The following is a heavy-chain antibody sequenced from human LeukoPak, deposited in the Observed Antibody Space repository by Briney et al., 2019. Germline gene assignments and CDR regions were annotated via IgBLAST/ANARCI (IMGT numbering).Heavy chain of an antibody. V-gene: IGHV4-38-2*02. CDR1: GFSISSGYY. CDR3: AREAERRIVN. Sequence: SETLSLTCVVSGFSISSGYYWGWIRQPPGKGLEWIANIHVSRTTFYNSSLNSRVAISIDTSKNQFSLKLSSVTAADTAVYCAREAERRIVNWGRGTLVTVSS. CDR2: IHVSRTT. J-gene: IGHJ4*02. D-gene: IGHD1-1*01.